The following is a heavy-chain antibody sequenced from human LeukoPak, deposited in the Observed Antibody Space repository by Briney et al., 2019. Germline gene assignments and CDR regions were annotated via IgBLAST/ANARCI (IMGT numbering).Heavy chain of an antibody. V-gene: IGHV4-4*07. D-gene: IGHD6-13*01. J-gene: IGHJ4*02. CDR1: GGSISSYY. CDR3: ARDYSSPQYFDY. CDR2: IYTSGST. Sequence: SSETLSLTCTVSGGSISSYYWSWIRQPAGKGLEWIGRIYTSGSTNYNPSLKSRVTMSVDTSKNQFSLTLSSVTAADTAVYYCARDYSSPQYFDYWGQGTLVTVSS.